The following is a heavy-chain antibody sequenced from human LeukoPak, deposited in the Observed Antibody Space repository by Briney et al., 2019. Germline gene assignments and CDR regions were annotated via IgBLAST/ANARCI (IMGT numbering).Heavy chain of an antibody. CDR1: GGSISSGGYY. V-gene: IGHV4-31*02. J-gene: IGHJ6*02. CDR3: ARADCGGDCYLDFSYYGMDV. CDR2: IYYTGST. D-gene: IGHD2-21*02. Sequence: SETLSLTCIVSGGSISSGGYYWGWIRQHPGKGLEWIGFIYYTGSTYYTPSLERRVAISVDTSKNQFSLKVTSVTAADTAVYYCARADCGGDCYLDFSYYGMDVWGQGTTVTVSS.